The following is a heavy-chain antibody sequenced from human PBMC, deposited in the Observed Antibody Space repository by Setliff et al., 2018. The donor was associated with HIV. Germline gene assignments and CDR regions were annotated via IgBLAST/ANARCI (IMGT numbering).Heavy chain of an antibody. J-gene: IGHJ3*02. Sequence: SETLSLTCAVFGGSFSGYYWSWIRQPPGKGLEWIGEINHSGSTNYNPSLKSRVTISVDTSKNQFSLKLSSVTDADTAVYYCARVASGFRITMVRVRHAFDIWGQGTMVTVSS. CDR1: GGSFSGYY. V-gene: IGHV4-34*01. D-gene: IGHD3-10*01. CDR3: ARVASGFRITMVRVRHAFDI. CDR2: INHSGST.